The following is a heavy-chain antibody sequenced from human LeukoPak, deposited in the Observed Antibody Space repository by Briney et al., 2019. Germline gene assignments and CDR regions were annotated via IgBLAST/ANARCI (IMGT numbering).Heavy chain of an antibody. CDR2: ISGSGGST. CDR1: GFALRTFA. CDR3: AKEPHQYEYYFDY. V-gene: IGHV3-23*01. Sequence: GGSLRLSCVASGFALRTFALSWVRQAPGKGLEWVSAISGSGGSTYYADSVKGRFTISRDNSKNTLYLQMNSLRAEDTAVYYCAKEPHQYEYYFDYWGQGTLVTVSS. D-gene: IGHD2-2*01. J-gene: IGHJ4*02.